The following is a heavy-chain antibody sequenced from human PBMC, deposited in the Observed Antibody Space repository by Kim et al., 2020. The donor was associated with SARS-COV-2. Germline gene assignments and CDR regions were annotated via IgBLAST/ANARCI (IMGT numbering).Heavy chain of an antibody. J-gene: IGHJ6*01. CDR2: IHYSGTT. CDR3: ARALKRGSGSQSSHGMDV. D-gene: IGHD3-10*01. Sequence: SETLSLTCTVSGGSISGYHWTWVRQPPGKGLEWIGYIHYSGTTNYNPSLKSRVTMSVDTSKNQFSLKLNSVTTADTAVYYCARALKRGSGSQSSHGMDV. CDR1: GGSISGYH. V-gene: IGHV4-59*13.